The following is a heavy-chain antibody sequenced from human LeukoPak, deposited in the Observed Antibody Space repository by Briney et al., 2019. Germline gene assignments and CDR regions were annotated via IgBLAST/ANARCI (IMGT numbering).Heavy chain of an antibody. CDR1: GFTFSSYS. D-gene: IGHD3-10*01. CDR3: ARESTMVRGVPSDY. CDR2: IYYSGST. Sequence: GSLRLSCAASGFTFSSYSMNWVRQAPGKGLEWIGSIYYSGSTYYNPSLKSRVTISVDTSKNQFSLKLSSVTAADTAVYYCARESTMVRGVPSDYWGQGTLVTVSS. J-gene: IGHJ4*02. V-gene: IGHV4-39*07.